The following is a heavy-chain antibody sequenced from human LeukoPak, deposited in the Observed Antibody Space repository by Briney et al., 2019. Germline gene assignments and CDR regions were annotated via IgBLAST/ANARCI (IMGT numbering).Heavy chain of an antibody. CDR1: GGSITSSY. J-gene: IGHJ2*01. CDR3: ARDQGIGVYWYWYFDL. V-gene: IGHV4-4*07. CDR2: LSSSGTT. Sequence: SETLSLTCSVSGGSITSSYWNWIRQPAGGGLEWIGRLSSSGTTYNPSLKSRVTMSLDTSKNQFSLRLRSMTAADTAVYYCARDQGIGVYWYWYFDLWGRGTLITVSS. D-gene: IGHD2-8*02.